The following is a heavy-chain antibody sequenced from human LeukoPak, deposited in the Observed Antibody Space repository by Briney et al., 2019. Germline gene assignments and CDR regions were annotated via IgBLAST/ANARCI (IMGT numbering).Heavy chain of an antibody. V-gene: IGHV3-23*01. Sequence: QPGGSLRLSCAASGFTFSSHAMSWVRQAPGKGLEWVSSISGSGDNRNYADSVKGRFTISRDNSKSTLYLEMNSLRAEDTAVYYCATPPTVTRNYWGQGTLVTVSS. J-gene: IGHJ4*02. CDR3: ATPPTVTRNY. CDR1: GFTFSSHA. D-gene: IGHD4-17*01. CDR2: ISGSGDNR.